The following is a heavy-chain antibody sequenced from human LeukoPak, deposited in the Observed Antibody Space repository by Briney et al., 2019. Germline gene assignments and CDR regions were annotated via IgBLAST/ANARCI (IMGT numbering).Heavy chain of an antibody. D-gene: IGHD3-10*01. CDR3: ARSPSVRGVIGDY. J-gene: IGHJ4*02. V-gene: IGHV3-48*02. CDR2: IGSSSSTV. CDR1: GFTFSDYG. Sequence: GGSLRLSCAASGFTFSDYGINWVRQPPGKGLEWISYIGSSSSTVYYEASVKGRFTISRDNAKNSLYLQMNSLRDDDTAVYYCARSPSVRGVIGDYWGQGNLVTVSS.